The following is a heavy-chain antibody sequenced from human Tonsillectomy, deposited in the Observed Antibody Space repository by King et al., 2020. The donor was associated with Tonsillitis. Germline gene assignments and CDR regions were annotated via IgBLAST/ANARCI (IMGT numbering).Heavy chain of an antibody. CDR3: ARVILTGDPNDAFDI. CDR2: ISISARTI. V-gene: IGHV3-11*01. J-gene: IGHJ3*02. Sequence: QLVQSGGGLVKSGGSLRLSCAASGFRFSDYYMTWFRRAPGKGLEWVSYISISARTIYYADSVKGRFTISRDNAKNSLFLQMKPLRADDTAVYYCARVILTGDPNDAFDIWGQGTMVTVSS. D-gene: IGHD7-27*01. CDR1: GFRFSDYY.